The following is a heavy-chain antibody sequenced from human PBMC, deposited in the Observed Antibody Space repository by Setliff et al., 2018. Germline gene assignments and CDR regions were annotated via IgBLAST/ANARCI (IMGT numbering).Heavy chain of an antibody. J-gene: IGHJ4*02. D-gene: IGHD2-21*01. Sequence: ASVKVSCKASGYSFTLYAMHWVRQAPGQRLEWMGWMNIDNGKTEYSQESLRDRVTFTRDTFAETAYMELRSLTSDDMAVYYCARGYCDGIGCPAPLYYFDSWGQGTLVTVSS. V-gene: IGHV1-3*03. CDR2: MNIDNGKT. CDR3: ARGYCDGIGCPAPLYYFDS. CDR1: GYSFTLYA.